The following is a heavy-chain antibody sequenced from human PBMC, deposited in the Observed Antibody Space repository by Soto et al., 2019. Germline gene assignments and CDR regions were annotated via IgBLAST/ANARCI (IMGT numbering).Heavy chain of an antibody. CDR2: IIPIFGTA. D-gene: IGHD6-19*01. CDR3: ARDSVYSSGFYPN. CDR1: GGTFSSYA. J-gene: IGHJ4*02. Sequence: SVKVSSKASGGTFSSYAISWVRQAPGQGLEWMGGIIPIFGTANYAQKFQGRVTITADESTSTAYMELSSLRSEDTAVYYCARDSVYSSGFYPNWGQGTLVTVSS. V-gene: IGHV1-69*13.